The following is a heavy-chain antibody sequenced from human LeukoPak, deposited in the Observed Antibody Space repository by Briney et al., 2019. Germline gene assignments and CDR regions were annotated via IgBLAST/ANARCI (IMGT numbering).Heavy chain of an antibody. Sequence: SETLSLTCTVSGVSISSSSYYWGWIRQPPGMGLEWIGTIYYSGTTYYNPSLKSRVTISVDTSKNQFSLKLSSVTAADTAVYYCAREALGYSSSWYPGDYWGQGTLVTVSS. CDR3: AREALGYSSSWYPGDY. CDR1: GVSISSSSYY. CDR2: IYYSGTT. J-gene: IGHJ4*02. V-gene: IGHV4-39*02. D-gene: IGHD6-13*01.